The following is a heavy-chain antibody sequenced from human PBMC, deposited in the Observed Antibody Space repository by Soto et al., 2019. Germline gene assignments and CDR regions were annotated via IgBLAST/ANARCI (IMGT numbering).Heavy chain of an antibody. J-gene: IGHJ4*02. CDR1: GYTFTTYA. V-gene: IGHV1-3*01. CDR3: ARGSTLWGDS. D-gene: IGHD3-10*01. CDR2: INAGNGNT. Sequence: QVQLVQSGAEVKKPGASVKVSCKASGYTFTTYAMHWVRQAPGQRLEWMGWINAGNGNTKYSQKFQGRVTITRDTSASTAYMDLSRLRSEDTAVYYCARGSTLWGDSWGQGTLVTVSS.